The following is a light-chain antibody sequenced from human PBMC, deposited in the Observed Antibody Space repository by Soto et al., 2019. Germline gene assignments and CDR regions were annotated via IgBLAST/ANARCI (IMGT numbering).Light chain of an antibody. J-gene: IGKJ4*01. V-gene: IGKV4-1*01. Sequence: DFVMTQSPDSLAVSLGERATINCKSSQSVLSSSNNKNYLAWYQQEPGQPPKLLINWASTRESGVSDRFSGSGSGTDFTLTISSLQAEDVAVYYCQQYYSTPLTFGGGTKVEIK. CDR2: WAS. CDR3: QQYYSTPLT. CDR1: QSVLSSSNNKNY.